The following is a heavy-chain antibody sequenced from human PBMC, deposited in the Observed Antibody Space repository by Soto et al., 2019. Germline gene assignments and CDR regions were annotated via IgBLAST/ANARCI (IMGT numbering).Heavy chain of an antibody. Sequence: ASVKVSCKASGYTFTSYAMHWVRQAPGQRLEWMGWINAGNGNTKYSQKFQGRVTITRDTSASTAYMELSSLRSEDTAVYYCARGGKSRLRYFDWSSNWFDPWGQGTLVTVSS. J-gene: IGHJ5*02. D-gene: IGHD3-9*01. V-gene: IGHV1-3*01. CDR1: GYTFTSYA. CDR2: INAGNGNT. CDR3: ARGGKSRLRYFDWSSNWFDP.